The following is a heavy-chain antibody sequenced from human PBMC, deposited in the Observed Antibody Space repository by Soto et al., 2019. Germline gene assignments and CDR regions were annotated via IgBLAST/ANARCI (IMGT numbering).Heavy chain of an antibody. CDR2: IYYSGST. D-gene: IGHD1-1*01. Sequence: QVQLQESGPGLVKPSQTLSLTCTVSGGSISSGGYYWSWIRQHPGKGLEWIGYIYYSGSTYYNPSLKSRFTISVDTSKNQFSLKLSSVTAADTAVYYCARVNWNDELVAFDYWGQGTLVTVSS. CDR1: GGSISSGGYY. CDR3: ARVNWNDELVAFDY. V-gene: IGHV4-31*03. J-gene: IGHJ4*02.